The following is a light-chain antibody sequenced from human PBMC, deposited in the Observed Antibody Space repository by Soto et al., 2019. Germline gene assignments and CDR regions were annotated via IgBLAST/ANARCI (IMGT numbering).Light chain of an antibody. CDR2: NND. Sequence: QSVLTQPPSASGTPGQRVTISCSGSSSNIGTSTVNWYLQLPGTAPKLLIYNNDQRPSGVPERFSGSKSGTSASLAISGLQSEDEANYYCAAWDDSLNGFYVFGSGTKVTVL. J-gene: IGLJ1*01. V-gene: IGLV1-44*01. CDR1: SSNIGTST. CDR3: AAWDDSLNGFYV.